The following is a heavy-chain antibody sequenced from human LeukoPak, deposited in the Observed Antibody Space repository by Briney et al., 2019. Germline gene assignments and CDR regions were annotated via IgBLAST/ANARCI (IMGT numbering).Heavy chain of an antibody. J-gene: IGHJ4*02. CDR3: AKVRLYGDYPEIDY. CDR1: GFTFSSHA. D-gene: IGHD4-17*01. CDR2: TSGSGGRT. V-gene: IGHV3-23*01. Sequence: PGGSLRLSCVASGFTFSSHAINWVRQAPGKGLEWVSGTSGSGGRTYCADSVKGRFTISRENSKNTLYLQMNSLRAEDTAVYYCAKVRLYGDYPEIDYWGQGTLVAVSS.